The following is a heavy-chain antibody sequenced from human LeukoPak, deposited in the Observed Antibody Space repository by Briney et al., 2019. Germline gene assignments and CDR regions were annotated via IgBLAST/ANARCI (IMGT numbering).Heavy chain of an antibody. CDR1: GYTFTSYG. V-gene: IGHV1-18*01. Sequence: GASVKVSCKAFGYTFTSYGISWVRQAPGQGLEWMGWISAYNGNTNYAQKLQGRVTMTTDTSTSTAYMELRSLRSDDTAVYYCARDRRGSDSSGYYYYFDYWGRGTLVTVSS. CDR2: ISAYNGNT. D-gene: IGHD3-22*01. CDR3: ARDRRGSDSSGYYYYFDY. J-gene: IGHJ4*02.